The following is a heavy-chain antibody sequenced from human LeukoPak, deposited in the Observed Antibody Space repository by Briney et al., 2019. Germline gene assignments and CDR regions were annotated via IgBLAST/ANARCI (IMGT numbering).Heavy chain of an antibody. CDR1: GGSISSYY. J-gene: IGHJ4*02. V-gene: IGHV4-59*08. CDR2: IYYTGNT. D-gene: IGHD1-26*01. CDR3: ARRARTDLPYYFDY. Sequence: PSETLSLTCTVSGGSISSYYWSWIRQPPGKGLEWIGYIYYTGNTNYNPSLKSRVTISVDTSKNQFSLRLSSVTAADTAVYYCARRARTDLPYYFDYWGQGTLVTVSS.